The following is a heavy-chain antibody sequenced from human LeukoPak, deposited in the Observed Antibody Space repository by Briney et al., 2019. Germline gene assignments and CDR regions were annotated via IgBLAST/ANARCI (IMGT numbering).Heavy chain of an antibody. CDR3: VRDSGYSSSWYLIDDDFDI. V-gene: IGHV4-59*02. CDR2: IHYSGRT. Sequence: SETLSLTCAVSGGSVSSYYWSWVRRFPGRRLEWIGYIHYSGRTNYNPSLKSRITLSLETSSNQISLELKSVTSADTALYYCVRDSGYSSSWYLIDDDFDIWGQGTMVIVSA. D-gene: IGHD6-13*01. J-gene: IGHJ3*02. CDR1: GGSVSSYY.